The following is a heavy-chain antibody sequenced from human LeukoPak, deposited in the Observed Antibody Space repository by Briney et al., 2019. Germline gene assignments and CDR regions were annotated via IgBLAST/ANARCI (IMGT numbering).Heavy chain of an antibody. CDR3: AINSSSAGSAFDY. J-gene: IGHJ4*02. CDR1: GYTFTTYG. Sequence: GASVKVSCKGSGYTFTTYGISWVRQAPGQGLEWMGWISGYNGDTNYAQNLQGRVTITTDESTSTAYMELSSLRSEDTAVYYCAINSSSAGSAFDYWGQGTLVTVSS. D-gene: IGHD6-6*01. CDR2: ISGYNGDT. V-gene: IGHV1-18*01.